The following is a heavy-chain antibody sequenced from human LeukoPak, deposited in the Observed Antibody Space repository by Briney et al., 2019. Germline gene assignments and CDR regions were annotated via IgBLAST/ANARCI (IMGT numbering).Heavy chain of an antibody. J-gene: IGHJ6*02. CDR3: AKVRRPLAPIYYYYGMDV. CDR1: GFTFNDYA. D-gene: IGHD3-3*02. CDR2: ISWNSGSI. Sequence: GRSLRLSCAASGFTFNDYAMHWVRQAPGKGLEWVSGISWNSGSIGYADSVKSRFTISRDNAKNSLYLQMNSLRAEDTDLYYCAKVRRPLAPIYYYYGMDVWGQGTTVTVSS. V-gene: IGHV3-9*01.